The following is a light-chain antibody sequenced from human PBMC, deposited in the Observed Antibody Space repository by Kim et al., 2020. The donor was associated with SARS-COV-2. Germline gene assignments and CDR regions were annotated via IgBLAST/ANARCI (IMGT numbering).Light chain of an antibody. Sequence: GSPGERATLYGRASQSVSSNLAWYQQKPGQAPRPLIYGASTRATGIPARFSGSGSGTDFTLTINSLQSEDFALYFCQQYNNWPPTFGQGTKVDIK. J-gene: IGKJ1*01. V-gene: IGKV3-15*01. CDR3: QQYNNWPPT. CDR2: GAS. CDR1: QSVSSN.